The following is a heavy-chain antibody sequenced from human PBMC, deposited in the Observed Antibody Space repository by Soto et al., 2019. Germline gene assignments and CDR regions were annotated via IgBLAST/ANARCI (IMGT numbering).Heavy chain of an antibody. D-gene: IGHD3-16*02. Sequence: QLQLQESGPGLVKPSETLSLTSTVSGGSISSTSYYWGWIRQPPGKGLEWIGSIYYTGSTYYNPSLKSRVTISVDTAKDQFSLNLSSVTAADTAVYYCARLIGNPYYCDSWGQGTLVTVSS. V-gene: IGHV4-39*01. CDR1: GGSISSTSYY. CDR3: ARLIGNPYYCDS. J-gene: IGHJ4*02. CDR2: IYYTGST.